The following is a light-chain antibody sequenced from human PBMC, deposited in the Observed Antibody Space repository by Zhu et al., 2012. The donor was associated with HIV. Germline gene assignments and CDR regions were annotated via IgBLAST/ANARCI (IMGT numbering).Light chain of an antibody. CDR3: LQDYNYPRT. Sequence: AIQMTQSPSFLSAPVGDRVTITCRASQGIRNDLGWYQQKPGKAPKLLIYATSILQSGVPLRFSGSGSGTDFTLTISSLQPEDFATYYCLQDYNYPRTFGGGTKVEIK. J-gene: IGKJ4*01. V-gene: IGKV1-6*01. CDR1: QGIRND. CDR2: ATS.